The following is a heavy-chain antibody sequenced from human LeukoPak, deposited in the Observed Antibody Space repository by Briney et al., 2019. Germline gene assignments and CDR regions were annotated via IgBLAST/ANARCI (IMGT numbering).Heavy chain of an antibody. D-gene: IGHD3-3*01. V-gene: IGHV3-74*01. CDR2: INSDGSST. CDR1: GFTFSSYW. Sequence: GGSLRLSCAASGFTFSSYWMHWVRQAPGKGLVWVSRINSDGSSTSYADSVKGRFTISRDNAKNTLYLQMNSLRAEDTAVYYCASADVRFLEGGYYYYYYGMDVWGQGTTVTVSS. J-gene: IGHJ6*02. CDR3: ASADVRFLEGGYYYYYYGMDV.